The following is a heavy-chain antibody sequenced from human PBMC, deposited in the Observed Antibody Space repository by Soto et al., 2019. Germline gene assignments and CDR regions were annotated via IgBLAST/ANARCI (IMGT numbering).Heavy chain of an antibody. CDR2: ISGSGGGT. Sequence: EVQLLESGGGLEQPGGSLRLSCAASGFTFSSCAMSWVRQVPGKGLEWVSAISGSGGGTYYADSAKGRFTISRDNSRNTLYLQMNSLRAEDTAVYYCVKGSASSRPYYFDNWGQGALVTVSS. CDR1: GFTFSSCA. J-gene: IGHJ4*02. V-gene: IGHV3-23*01. D-gene: IGHD5-18*01. CDR3: VKGSASSRPYYFDN.